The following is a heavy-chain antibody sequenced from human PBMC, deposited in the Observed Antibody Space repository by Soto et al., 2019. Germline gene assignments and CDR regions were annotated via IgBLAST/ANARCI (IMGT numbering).Heavy chain of an antibody. CDR1: GFTFSDYG. CDR3: AKISTAAAGTEIRLYC. J-gene: IGHJ4*02. CDR2: ISYDGGNK. V-gene: IGHV3-30*18. D-gene: IGHD6-13*01. Sequence: GGSLRLSCAASGFTFSDYGMHWVRQAPGKGLEWVAVISYDGGNKYYADSVKGRFTISRDNFKNTLYLQMNSLRGEDTAMYYCAKISTAAAGTEIRLYCWGQGTLVTVSS.